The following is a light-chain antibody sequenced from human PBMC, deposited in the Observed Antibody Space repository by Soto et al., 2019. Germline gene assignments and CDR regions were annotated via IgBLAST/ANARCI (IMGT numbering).Light chain of an antibody. CDR2: AAS. V-gene: IGKV1-12*01. CDR1: QDISSW. CDR3: LQSNSFPHT. J-gene: IGKJ2*01. Sequence: DIQMTQSPSSVSASVGDRVTITCRASQDISSWLAWYQQKPGKAPQLLIYAASRLQSGVPSRFSGSGSGTDFTLTISSLQPDDFATYYCLQSNSFPHTFGQGTKIEIK.